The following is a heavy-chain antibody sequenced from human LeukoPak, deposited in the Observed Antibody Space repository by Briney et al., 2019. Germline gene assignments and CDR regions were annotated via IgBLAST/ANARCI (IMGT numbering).Heavy chain of an antibody. CDR3: ARGKKVLQYTDASHFYSYYYMDV. J-gene: IGHJ6*03. CDR1: GGPTRGYF. V-gene: IGHV4-59*01. D-gene: IGHD2-21*02. Sequence: KASETLSLTCTVSGGPTRGYFWSWIRQPPGKGLEWVGNAYHNGTANYNVSLKSRVSISVDMSKNQISLKLSSVTAADTATYYCARGKKVLQYTDASHFYSYYYMDVWGKGTTVTVSS. CDR2: AYHNGTA.